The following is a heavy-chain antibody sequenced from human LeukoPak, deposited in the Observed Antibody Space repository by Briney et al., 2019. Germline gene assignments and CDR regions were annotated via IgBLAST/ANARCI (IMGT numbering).Heavy chain of an antibody. Sequence: PGGSLRLSCAASGFTFSNYAMTWVRQAPGQGLEWVSTITNGAARTFYADSVKGRFTISGDNSKNTVYLQMNSLRAEDTAVYYCAKDRPSDYTSGTSPIDYWGQGTLVTVSS. CDR2: ITNGAART. CDR1: GFTFSNYA. CDR3: AKDRPSDYTSGTSPIDY. D-gene: IGHD3-10*01. V-gene: IGHV3-23*01. J-gene: IGHJ4*02.